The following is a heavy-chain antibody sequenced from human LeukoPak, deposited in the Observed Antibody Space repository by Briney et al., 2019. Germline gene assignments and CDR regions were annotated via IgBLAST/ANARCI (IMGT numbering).Heavy chain of an antibody. CDR1: GDSVSGISFY. CDR3: ARYYDSSGYWSTPHFDY. V-gene: IGHV4-61*01. CDR2: IQYSGST. D-gene: IGHD3-22*01. Sequence: LETLSLTCTVSGDSVSGISFYWSWIRQPPGKGLQYIGYIQYSGSTNYNPSLKSRVTISVDTSKNQFSLKLSSVTAADTAVYYCARYYDSSGYWSTPHFDYWGQGTLVNVSS. J-gene: IGHJ4*02.